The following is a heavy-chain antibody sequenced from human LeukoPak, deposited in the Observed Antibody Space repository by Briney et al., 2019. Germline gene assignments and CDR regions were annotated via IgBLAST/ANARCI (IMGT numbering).Heavy chain of an antibody. V-gene: IGHV4-38-2*01. CDR3: ARSGLGSGYYYLDV. Sequence: SETLSLSCAVSGFSLSSGYYWGWIRQPPEKGLEWIGNIYHSGSTYYNPSLKSRLTISVDTSKNHFSLKLSSVTAADTAVYYCARSGLGSGYYYLDVWGKGTTVTVSS. J-gene: IGHJ6*03. D-gene: IGHD2-15*01. CDR1: GFSLSSGYY. CDR2: IYHSGST.